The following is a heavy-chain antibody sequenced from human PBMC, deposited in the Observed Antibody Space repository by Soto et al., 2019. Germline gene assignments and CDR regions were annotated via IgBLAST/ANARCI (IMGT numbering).Heavy chain of an antibody. J-gene: IGHJ4*02. V-gene: IGHV4-34*01. CDR2: IHHSGGT. CDR1: GRSFSGHY. Sequence: SETLSLTCAVDGRSFSGHYWSWIREPPGKGLEWMGEIHHSGGTSYNPSLKSRVIISVDTSKSQFSLKLTSVTAADRAVYYCARGSVDTVDSSGFYEYWGKGTPVSVSS. CDR3: ARGSVDTVDSSGFYEY. D-gene: IGHD3-22*01.